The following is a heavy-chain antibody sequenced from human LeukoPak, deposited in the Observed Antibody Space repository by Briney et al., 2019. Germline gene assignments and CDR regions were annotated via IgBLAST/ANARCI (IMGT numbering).Heavy chain of an antibody. Sequence: GASVRVSSKASGDTLTIYTVSWVPQALGPGRERMGQIIPMLGITNYEQKYPGRVTITADKATSTAYMELSSLSSEDTAVYNCARDTTDCSSTSCSPGDGMDTSGHGPTGTVSS. CDR3: ARDTTDCSSTSCSPGDGMDT. V-gene: IGHV1-69*10. CDR1: GDTLTIYT. CDR2: IIPMLGIT. J-gene: IGHJ6*02. D-gene: IGHD2-2*01.